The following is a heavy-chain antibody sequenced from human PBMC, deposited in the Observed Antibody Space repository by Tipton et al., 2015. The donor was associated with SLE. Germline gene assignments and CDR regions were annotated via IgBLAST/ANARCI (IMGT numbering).Heavy chain of an antibody. V-gene: IGHV3-23*03. Sequence: SLRLSCAASGFTFSSYAMTWVRQAPGKGLEWVSVLYSSGYNALYADSVKGRFTVSRDNSKNTLYLQMNSLRAEDTAIYFCARGGEGDAFDIWGQGTMVTVSS. CDR1: GFTFSSYA. J-gene: IGHJ3*02. D-gene: IGHD3-16*01. CDR3: ARGGEGDAFDI. CDR2: LYSSGYNA.